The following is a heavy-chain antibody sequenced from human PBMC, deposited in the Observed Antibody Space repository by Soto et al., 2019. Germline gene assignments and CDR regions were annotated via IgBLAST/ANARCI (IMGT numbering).Heavy chain of an antibody. J-gene: IGHJ3*02. CDR1: GGSISSYY. Sequence: QVQLQESGPGLVKPSETLSLTCTVSGGSISSYYWSWVRQPPGKGLEWIGYIYYSGSTNYNPSLKSRVTISVDTFKNQFSLKLSSVTAADTAVYYCARDYETDAFDIWGQGTMVTVSS. CDR3: ARDYETDAFDI. CDR2: IYYSGST. V-gene: IGHV4-59*01. D-gene: IGHD3-3*01.